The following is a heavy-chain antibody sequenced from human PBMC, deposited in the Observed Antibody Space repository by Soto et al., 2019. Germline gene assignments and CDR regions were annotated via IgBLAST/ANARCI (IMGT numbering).Heavy chain of an antibody. J-gene: IGHJ4*02. Sequence: QVQLQESGPGLVKPSQTLSLTCTVSGGSISSGGYYWSWIRQHPGKGLEWIGYIYYSGSTYYNPSLKSRVTISVDTSKTQFSLKLRSVTAADTAVYYCARYCSGGSCYSGDYWGQGTLVTVSS. CDR3: ARYCSGGSCYSGDY. V-gene: IGHV4-31*03. D-gene: IGHD2-15*01. CDR1: GGSISSGGYY. CDR2: IYYSGST.